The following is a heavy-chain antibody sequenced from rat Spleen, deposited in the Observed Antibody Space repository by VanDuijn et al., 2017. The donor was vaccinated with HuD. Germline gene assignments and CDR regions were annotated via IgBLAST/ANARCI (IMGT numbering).Heavy chain of an antibody. CDR2: ISPSGGNP. CDR3: VRHPDYSNYFDY. Sequence: EVQLVESDGGLVQPGRSLKLSCAASGFTFSDYGVAWVRQAPTKGLELVASISPSGGNPYYRDSVKGRFTVSRENAKSTLYLQMDSLRPEDTATYYCVRHPDYSNYFDYWGRGVMVTVSS. D-gene: IGHD1-1*01. J-gene: IGHJ2*01. CDR1: GFTFSDYG. V-gene: IGHV5S13*01.